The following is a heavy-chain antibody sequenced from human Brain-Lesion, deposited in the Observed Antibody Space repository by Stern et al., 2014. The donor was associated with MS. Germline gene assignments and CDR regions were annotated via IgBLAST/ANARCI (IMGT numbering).Heavy chain of an antibody. J-gene: IGHJ4*02. D-gene: IGHD3-10*01. CDR3: ARDIAGSSAYFDY. V-gene: IGHV3-9*01. CDR1: GFTFDDYA. CDR2: ISWNSGTI. Sequence: VQLVESGGDLVQPGRSLRLSCAAFGFTFDDYAMHWVRQAPGKGLEWVAGISWNSGTIGYADSVKGRFTTSRDNAYSSLYLQMNRLGPEDTALYYCARDIAGSSAYFDYWGQGTLVTVSS.